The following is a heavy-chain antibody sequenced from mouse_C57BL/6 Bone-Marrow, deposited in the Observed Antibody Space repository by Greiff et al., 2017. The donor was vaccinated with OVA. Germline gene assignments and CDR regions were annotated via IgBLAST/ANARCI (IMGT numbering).Heavy chain of an antibody. Sequence: EVQLQQQSGAELVKPGASVKLSCTASGFNIKDYYMHWVKQRTEQGLEWIGRIDPEDGETKYAPKFQGKATITADTSSNTAYLQLSSLTSEDTAVYYCAANYYGSSYEDYWGQGTTLTVSS. V-gene: IGHV14-2*01. CDR3: AANYYGSSYEDY. CDR1: GFNIKDYY. J-gene: IGHJ2*01. D-gene: IGHD1-1*01. CDR2: IDPEDGET.